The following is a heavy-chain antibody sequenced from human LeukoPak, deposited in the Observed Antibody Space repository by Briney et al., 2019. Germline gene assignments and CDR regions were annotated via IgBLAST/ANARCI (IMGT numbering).Heavy chain of an antibody. Sequence: GASVKVSCKASGYTFTSYGISWVRQATGQGLEWMGWMNPNSGNTGYAQKFQGRVTMTRNTSISTAYMELSSLRSEDTAVYYCAGAGYSSGRAFDYWGQGTLVTVSS. V-gene: IGHV1-8*02. CDR3: AGAGYSSGRAFDY. D-gene: IGHD6-19*01. J-gene: IGHJ4*02. CDR1: GYTFTSYG. CDR2: MNPNSGNT.